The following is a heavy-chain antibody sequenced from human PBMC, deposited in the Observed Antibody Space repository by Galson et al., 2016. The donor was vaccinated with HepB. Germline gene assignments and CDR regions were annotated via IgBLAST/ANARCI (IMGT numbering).Heavy chain of an antibody. V-gene: IGHV4-59*01. CDR1: RGSISSYY. D-gene: IGHD1-1*01. J-gene: IGHJ4*02. CDR3: ARTGNFDY. CDR2: IAYSGNT. Sequence: SETLSLTCTISRGSISSYYWSWIRQPPGKGLEWIGYIAYSGNTHYNPSLKSWVTISLDKSKDQVSLKLRSVTPPDTAVYYCARTGNFDYWGQGTLVAVSS.